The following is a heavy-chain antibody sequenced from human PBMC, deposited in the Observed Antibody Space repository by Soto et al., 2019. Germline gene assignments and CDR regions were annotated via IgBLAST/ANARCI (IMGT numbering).Heavy chain of an antibody. CDR3: AKGNGDFDY. D-gene: IGHD4-17*01. CDR2: ISGSGGST. V-gene: IGHV3-23*01. Sequence: GESLKISCAASGFTFSSYAMSWVRQAPGKGLEWVSAISGSGGSTYYADSVKGRFTISRDNSKNTLYLQMNSLRAEDTAVYYCAKGNGDFDYWGQGTLVTVSS. J-gene: IGHJ4*02. CDR1: GFTFSSYA.